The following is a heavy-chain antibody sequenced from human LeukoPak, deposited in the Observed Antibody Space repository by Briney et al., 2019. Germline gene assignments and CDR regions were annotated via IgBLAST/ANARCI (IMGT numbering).Heavy chain of an antibody. Sequence: PGGSLRLSCAASEFTFSNYEMNWVRQAPGKGLERISYISSSASTMYHANSVKVRFTTSRDNAKNSLYLQMNSLRAEDRAVYYCARARAVARDYYFYGMDVWGQGTTVTVSS. CDR2: ISSSASTM. D-gene: IGHD6-19*01. J-gene: IGHJ6*02. CDR1: EFTFSNYE. CDR3: ARARAVARDYYFYGMDV. V-gene: IGHV3-48*03.